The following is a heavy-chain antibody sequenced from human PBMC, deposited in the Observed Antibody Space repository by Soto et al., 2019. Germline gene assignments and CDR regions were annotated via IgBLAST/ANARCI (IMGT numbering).Heavy chain of an antibody. CDR3: ARPSGSYLMFYFDY. Sequence: QVQLVESGGGVVQPGRSLRLSCAASGFTFSSYGMHWVRQAPGKGLEWVAVIWYDGSNKYYADSVKGRITISRDNSKNTLYLQMNSLRAEDTAVYYCARPSGSYLMFYFDYWGQGTLVTVSS. D-gene: IGHD1-26*01. CDR2: IWYDGSNK. J-gene: IGHJ4*02. V-gene: IGHV3-33*01. CDR1: GFTFSSYG.